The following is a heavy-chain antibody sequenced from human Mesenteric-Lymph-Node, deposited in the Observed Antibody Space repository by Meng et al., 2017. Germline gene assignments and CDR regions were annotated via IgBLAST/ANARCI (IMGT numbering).Heavy chain of an antibody. CDR1: GFTVSSNY. J-gene: IGHJ3*02. D-gene: IGHD3-10*01. CDR2: IYSGGST. V-gene: IGHV3-66*02. CDR3: AREFRELHARAFDI. Sequence: GGSLRLSCAASGFTVSSNYMSWVRQAPGKGLEWVSVIYSGGSTYYADSVKGRFTISRDNSKNTLYLQMNSLRAEDTAVYYCAREFRELHARAFDIWGQGTMVTVSS.